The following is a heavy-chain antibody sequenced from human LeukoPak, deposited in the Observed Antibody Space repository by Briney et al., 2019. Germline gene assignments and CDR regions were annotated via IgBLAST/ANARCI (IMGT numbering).Heavy chain of an antibody. CDR3: ARDHFKVGYGDPVTLGGLGY. D-gene: IGHD4-17*01. J-gene: IGHJ4*02. CDR1: GFTFSSYW. Sequence: PGGSLRLSCAASGFTFSSYWMSWVRQAPGKGLEWVAVISYDGSNKYYADSVKGRFTISRDNSKNTLYLQMNGLRAEDTAVYYCARDHFKVGYGDPVTLGGLGYWGQGTLVTVSS. CDR2: ISYDGSNK. V-gene: IGHV3-30-3*01.